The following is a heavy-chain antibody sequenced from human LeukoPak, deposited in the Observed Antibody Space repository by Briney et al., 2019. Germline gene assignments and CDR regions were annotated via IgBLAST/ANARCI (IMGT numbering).Heavy chain of an antibody. D-gene: IGHD1-14*01. CDR1: GFTFSSYT. V-gene: IGHV3-21*01. CDR3: ARSRTSSPYDKNLNF. J-gene: IGHJ4*02. Sequence: GGSLRLSCAASGFTFSSYTMSWVREAPGKGLEWVSSISSSINYIYHADSVKGRFTISRDDAQNSVYLQMDSLKDQDTAVYYCARSRTSSPYDKNLNFWGQGALVIVSS. CDR2: ISSSINYI.